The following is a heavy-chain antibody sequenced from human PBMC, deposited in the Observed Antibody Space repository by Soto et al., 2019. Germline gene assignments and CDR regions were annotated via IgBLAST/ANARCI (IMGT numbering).Heavy chain of an antibody. CDR2: IWYDGSNK. J-gene: IGHJ6*02. D-gene: IGHD4-17*01. CDR3: ASTTPNYYYYGMDV. Sequence: GGSLRLSCAASGFTFSSYGMHWVRQAPGKGLEWVAVIWYDGSNKYYADSVKGRFTISRDNSKNTLYLQMNSLRAEDTAVYYCASTTPNYYYYGMDVWGQGTTVTVSS. V-gene: IGHV3-33*01. CDR1: GFTFSSYG.